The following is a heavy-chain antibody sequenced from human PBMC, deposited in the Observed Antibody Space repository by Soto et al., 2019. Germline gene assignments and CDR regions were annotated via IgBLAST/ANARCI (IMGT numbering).Heavy chain of an antibody. CDR3: VRGSYCSSGLRDNLGWFGP. D-gene: IGHD7-27*01. CDR2: IWSDGNDK. V-gene: IGHV3-33*01. CDR1: GFTLSTFA. J-gene: IGHJ5*02. Sequence: GGSLRLSCTASGFTLSTFALHWVRQAPGKGLEWVAVIWSDGNDKYYGDSVKGRFTISSDNSKNTLSLEMNSLRAEDTAVYYCVRGSYCSSGLRDNLGWFGPWVQGTLGTVYS.